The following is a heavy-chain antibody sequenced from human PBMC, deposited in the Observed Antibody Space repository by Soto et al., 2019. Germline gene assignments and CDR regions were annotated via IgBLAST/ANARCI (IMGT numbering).Heavy chain of an antibody. CDR2: INSDGSST. V-gene: IGHV3-74*01. D-gene: IGHD3-10*01. J-gene: IGHJ6*02. CDR1: GFTFSNYW. Sequence: EVQVVESGGGLVQPGGSLRLSCAASGFTFSNYWMQWVRQAPGKGLVWVSRINSDGSSTSYGDSVKGRFTISRDNAKNALYRQMNSLRAEDTAVYYCARAVRSGSYPYYYYGMDVWGQGTTVTVSS. CDR3: ARAVRSGSYPYYYYGMDV.